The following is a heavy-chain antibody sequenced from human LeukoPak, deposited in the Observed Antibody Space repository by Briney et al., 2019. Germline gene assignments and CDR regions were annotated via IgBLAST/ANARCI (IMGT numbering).Heavy chain of an antibody. CDR2: INNSGFT. CDR1: NGSFSGYY. V-gene: IGHV4-34*01. D-gene: IGHD3-10*01. J-gene: IGHJ5*02. CDR3: ARGGTTHYYGSGTSP. Sequence: PSETLSLTCAVHNGSFSGYYWTWIRQAPGKGLDWIGEINNSGFTYYNPSLESRVTISRGTSKIQFSLQLKSVTAADTAVYYCARGGTTHYYGSGTSPWGQGTLVVVSS.